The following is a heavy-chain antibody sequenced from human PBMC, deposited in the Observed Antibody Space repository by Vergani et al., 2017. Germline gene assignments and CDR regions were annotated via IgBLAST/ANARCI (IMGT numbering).Heavy chain of an antibody. V-gene: IGHV1-46*03. D-gene: IGHD5-24*01. J-gene: IGHJ4*02. CDR3: ARGPSEMADY. CDR1: GYTLTELS. CDR2: INPSGGST. Sequence: QVQLVQSGAEVKKPGASVKVSCKVSGYTLTELSMHWVRQAPGQGLEWMGIINPSGGSTSYAQKFQGRVTMTRDTSTSTVYMELSSLRSEDTAVYYCARGPSEMADYWGQGTLVTVSS.